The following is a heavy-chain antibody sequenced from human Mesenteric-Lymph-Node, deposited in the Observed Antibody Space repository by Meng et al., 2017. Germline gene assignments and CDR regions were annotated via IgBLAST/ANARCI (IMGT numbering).Heavy chain of an antibody. CDR3: AREVGAFDI. CDR2: ISRSDDYI. CDR1: GFTFSSYS. J-gene: IGHJ3*02. V-gene: IGHV3-21*01. D-gene: IGHD1-26*01. Sequence: GESLKISCGASGFTFSSYSMNWVRQAPGKGLEWVSSISRSDDYIYYADSVKGRFTISRDNAKNTLYLQMNSLRAEDTALYYCAREVGAFDIWGQGTIVTVSS.